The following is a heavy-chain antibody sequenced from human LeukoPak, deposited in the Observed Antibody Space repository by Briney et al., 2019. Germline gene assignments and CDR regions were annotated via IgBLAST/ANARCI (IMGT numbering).Heavy chain of an antibody. J-gene: IGHJ6*04. D-gene: IGHD3-10*02. CDR3: AELGITMIGGV. V-gene: IGHV3-11*04. CDR1: GFTFSDYY. Sequence: GGSLRLSCAASGFTFSDYYMNWIRQAPGKGLEWLAPMRSSGSTIKYADSVKGRFTISRDNAKNSLYLQMNSLRAEDTAVYYCAELGITMIGGVWGKGTTVTISS. CDR2: MRSSGSTI.